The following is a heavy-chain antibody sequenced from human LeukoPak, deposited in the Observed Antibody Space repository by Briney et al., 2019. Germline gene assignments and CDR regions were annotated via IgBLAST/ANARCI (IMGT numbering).Heavy chain of an antibody. J-gene: IGHJ4*02. CDR2: FDPEDGET. D-gene: IGHD2-21*02. CDR3: ARDRGDFAPHYYFDY. CDR1: GYTLTELS. V-gene: IGHV1-24*01. Sequence: ALVKVSCKVSGYTLTELSMHWVRQAPGKGLEWMGGFDPEDGETIYAQKFQGRVTITADESTSTAYMELSSLRSEDTAVYYCARDRGDFAPHYYFDYWGQGTLVTVSS.